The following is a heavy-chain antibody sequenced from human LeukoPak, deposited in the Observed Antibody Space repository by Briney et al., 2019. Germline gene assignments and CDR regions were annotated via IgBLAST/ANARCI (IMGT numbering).Heavy chain of an antibody. J-gene: IGHJ4*02. V-gene: IGHV3-9*01. D-gene: IGHD6-19*01. Sequence: GRSLRLSCAASGFTFDDYAMHWVRQAPGKGLEWVSGISWNSGSIGYADSVKGRFTISRDNAKNSLYLQMNSLRAEDTALYYCAKDSAPVAGTSLFDYWAREPWSPSPQ. CDR2: ISWNSGSI. CDR3: AKDSAPVAGTSLFDY. CDR1: GFTFDDYA.